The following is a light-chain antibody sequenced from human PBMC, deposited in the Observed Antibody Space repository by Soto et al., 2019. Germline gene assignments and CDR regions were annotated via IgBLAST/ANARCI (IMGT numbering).Light chain of an antibody. V-gene: IGLV6-57*04. CDR2: EDD. CDR3: QSYYSDNYV. CDR1: SGNIASSY. J-gene: IGLJ1*01. Sequence: NFMLTQPHSVSGSPGKTVTISCTRSSGNIASSYVQWYQQRPGSAPTTVIYEDDQRPSGVPHRFSGSIDRSSNSASLTISELRTEDEADYYCQSYYSDNYVFGPGTKVTVL.